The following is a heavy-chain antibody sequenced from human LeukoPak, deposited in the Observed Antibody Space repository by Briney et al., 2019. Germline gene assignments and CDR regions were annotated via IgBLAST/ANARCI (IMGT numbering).Heavy chain of an antibody. CDR3: ASSSSGSYYNGFDI. D-gene: IGHD3-10*01. CDR2: IFYSGST. CDR1: GGSIRNYY. Sequence: SETLSLTCSVSGGSIRNYYWTWLRQPPGKGLEWIGYIFYSGSTNYNPSLKSRVTISLDTSKNHFSLKLNSVTAADTAVYYCASSSSGSYYNGFDIWGQGTMVTVAS. J-gene: IGHJ3*02. V-gene: IGHV4-59*01.